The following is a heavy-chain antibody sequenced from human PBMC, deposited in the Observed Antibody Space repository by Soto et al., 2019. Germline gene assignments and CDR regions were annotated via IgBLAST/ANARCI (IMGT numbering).Heavy chain of an antibody. Sequence: QVQLVESGGGVVQPGRSLRLSCAASGFTFSSYGMHWGRQAPGKGLEWMTLISYDGSHKYYVDSVKGRFTISRDNSKNTLFLQMYSLRAEDTAVYYCAKDFGPHCSGGSCYPPWFDPWGQGTLVTVSS. CDR3: AKDFGPHCSGGSCYPPWFDP. J-gene: IGHJ5*02. V-gene: IGHV3-30*18. CDR2: ISYDGSHK. D-gene: IGHD2-15*01. CDR1: GFTFSSYG.